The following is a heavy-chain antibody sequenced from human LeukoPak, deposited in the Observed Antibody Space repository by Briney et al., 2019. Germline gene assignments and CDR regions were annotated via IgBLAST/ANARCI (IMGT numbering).Heavy chain of an antibody. CDR2: INERGDIT. D-gene: IGHD3-10*01. J-gene: IGHJ4*02. V-gene: IGHV3-23*01. Sequence: GGYLRLSCVASGFTFSNYPMSWVRQAPGHGLELVSAINERGDITKYADSVQGRLTISRDNSKNTLYLQMNSLRAEDTAVYYCSRASTPYYYGSGYYFDSWGQGTLVTVSS. CDR3: SRASTPYYYGSGYYFDS. CDR1: GFTFSNYP.